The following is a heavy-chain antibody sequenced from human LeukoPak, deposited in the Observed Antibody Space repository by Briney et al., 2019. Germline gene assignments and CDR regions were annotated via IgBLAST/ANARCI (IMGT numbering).Heavy chain of an antibody. Sequence: NTSETLSLTCAVYGGSFSGYYWSWIRQPPGKGLEWIGEINHSGSTNCNPSLKSRVTISVDTSKNQFSLKLSSVTAADTAVYYCARGCRYYDFWSGYYNWFDPWGQGTLVTVSS. V-gene: IGHV4-34*01. CDR2: INHSGST. CDR1: GGSFSGYY. CDR3: ARGCRYYDFWSGYYNWFDP. D-gene: IGHD3-3*01. J-gene: IGHJ5*02.